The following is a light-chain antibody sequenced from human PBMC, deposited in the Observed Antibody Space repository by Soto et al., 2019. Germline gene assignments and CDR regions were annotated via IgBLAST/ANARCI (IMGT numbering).Light chain of an antibody. CDR3: SSKTSISTLV. J-gene: IGLJ3*02. Sequence: QSALTQPASVSGFPGQSITISCTGTSSDVGGYDYVSWYQQYPGKAPKLVIYEVNIRPSGVSNRFSGSKSGNTASLTISGLQAEDEADYYCSSKTSISTLVFGGGTKLTVL. CDR1: SSDVGGYDY. V-gene: IGLV2-14*03. CDR2: EVN.